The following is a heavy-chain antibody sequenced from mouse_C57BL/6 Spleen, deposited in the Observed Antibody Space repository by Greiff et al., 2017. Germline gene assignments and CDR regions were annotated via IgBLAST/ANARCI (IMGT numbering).Heavy chain of an antibody. CDR2: IHPNSGST. Sequence: VQLQQPGAELVKPGASVKLSCKASGYTFTSYWMHWVKQRPGQGLEWIGMIHPNSGSTNYNEKFKSKATLTVDKSSSTAYLQLSSLTSEDSAVYYCARGKDPDSSGYCAMDYWGQGTSVTVSS. CDR1: GYTFTSYW. V-gene: IGHV1-64*01. D-gene: IGHD3-2*02. J-gene: IGHJ4*01. CDR3: ARGKDPDSSGYCAMDY.